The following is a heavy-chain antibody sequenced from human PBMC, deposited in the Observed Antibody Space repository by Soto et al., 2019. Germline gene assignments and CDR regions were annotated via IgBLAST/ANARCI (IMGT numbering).Heavy chain of an antibody. CDR3: AHFSLRHSYFHS. CDR1: GFSLSTSGVG. CDR2: IYWDDDR. V-gene: IGHV2-5*02. Sequence: QITLKESGPTLVKPTQTLTLTCTFSGFSLSTSGVGVGWIRQPPGKALECLALIYWDDDRPNNPSLKNRLTIPTHTSNNPFLLTLTTLYPLATATYSSAHFSLRHSYFHSWGHGTPVPLSS. J-gene: IGHJ4*01.